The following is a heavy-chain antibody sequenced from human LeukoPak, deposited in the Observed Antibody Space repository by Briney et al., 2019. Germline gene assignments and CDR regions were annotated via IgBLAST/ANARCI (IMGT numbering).Heavy chain of an antibody. CDR2: ISSSSSTI. Sequence: GALRLSCAASGFTFSSYSMNWVRQAPGKGLEWVSYISSSSSTIYYADSVRGRFTISRDDAKNTLYLEMNSLRAEDTAVYYCAREWHDAFDIWGQGTMVTVSS. CDR3: AREWHDAFDI. CDR1: GFTFSSYS. J-gene: IGHJ3*02. D-gene: IGHD5-24*01. V-gene: IGHV3-48*04.